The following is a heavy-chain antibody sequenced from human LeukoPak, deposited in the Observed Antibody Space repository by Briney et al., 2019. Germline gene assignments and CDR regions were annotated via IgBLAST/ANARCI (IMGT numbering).Heavy chain of an antibody. CDR3: ARLDQLIVDYWYFDL. J-gene: IGHJ2*01. CDR1: GGPVSGYY. CDR2: ITRYGNT. Sequence: PSETMSLTCGVSGGPVSGYYWSWLRQSPGKGLEWMGEITRYGNTNYNPSLKSRVIISKDTSKSQISLTLISLTAADTAVYFCARLDQLIVDYWYFDLWGRGTQVTVPS. D-gene: IGHD2-21*01. V-gene: IGHV4-34*01.